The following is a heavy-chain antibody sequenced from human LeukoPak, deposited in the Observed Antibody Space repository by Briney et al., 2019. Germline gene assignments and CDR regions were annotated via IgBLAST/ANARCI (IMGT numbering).Heavy chain of an antibody. CDR2: IRYHGSDK. CDR1: GFTFSSCG. J-gene: IGHJ4*02. D-gene: IGHD6-13*01. V-gene: IGHV3-30*02. CDR3: AKSPSSWKFDD. Sequence: GGSLRLSCAASGFTFSSCGMHWVRQAPGKGLEWVAFIRYHGSDKYYADSVKGRFTISRDNSENTLYLQMNSLRAEDTAVYYCAKSPSSWKFDDWGQGTLVTVSS.